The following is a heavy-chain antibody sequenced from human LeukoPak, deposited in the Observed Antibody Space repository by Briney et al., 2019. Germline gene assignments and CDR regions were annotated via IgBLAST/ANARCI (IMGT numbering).Heavy chain of an antibody. D-gene: IGHD1-26*01. J-gene: IGHJ4*02. CDR3: ARDRVRGSSNPYFDY. CDR2: IYYSGST. Sequence: SETLSLTCTVSGGSVSSGSYYWSWIRQPPGKGLEWIGYIYYSGSTNYNPSLKSRVTISIDTSKNQFSLKLSSVTAADTAVYYCARDRVRGSSNPYFDYWGQGTLVTVSS. CDR1: GGSVSSGSYY. V-gene: IGHV4-61*01.